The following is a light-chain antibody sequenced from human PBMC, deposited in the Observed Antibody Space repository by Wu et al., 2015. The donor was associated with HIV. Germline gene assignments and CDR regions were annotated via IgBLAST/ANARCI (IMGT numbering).Light chain of an antibody. Sequence: DIQMTQSPSSLSASIGDRVTMTCRASDDINNFLAWYQLKPGKVPRPLIFSASTLVSGVPSRFGGGGSGTDFTLTIDGLQREDVATYFRLKYDAVPRTFGQGT. CDR1: DDINNF. J-gene: IGKJ2*01. V-gene: IGKV1-27*01. CDR3: LKYDAVPRT. CDR2: SAS.